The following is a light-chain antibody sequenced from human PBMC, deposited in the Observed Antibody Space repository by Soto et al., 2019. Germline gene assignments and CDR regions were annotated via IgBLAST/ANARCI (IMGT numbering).Light chain of an antibody. CDR3: QQYNNWPPGT. CDR1: QSVSSN. Sequence: EIVMTQSPATLSVSPGERATLSCRASQSVSSNLAWYQQKPGQAPRLLIYGASTRATGIPARFSGSGSGTACTLTISSLQSEDFAVYYCQQYNNWPPGTFGQGTKVEIK. V-gene: IGKV3-15*01. J-gene: IGKJ1*01. CDR2: GAS.